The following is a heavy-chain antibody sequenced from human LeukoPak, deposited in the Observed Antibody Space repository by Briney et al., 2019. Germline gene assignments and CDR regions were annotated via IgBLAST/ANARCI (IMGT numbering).Heavy chain of an antibody. Sequence: GASVKVSCKASGGTFSSYAISWVRQAPGQGLEWMGGIIPIFGTANYAQKFQGRVTITADKPTSTAYMELSSLRSEDTAVYYCARVPGSGSYYGDPYFDYWGQGTLVTVSS. J-gene: IGHJ4*02. D-gene: IGHD3-10*01. CDR1: GGTFSSYA. V-gene: IGHV1-69*06. CDR3: ARVPGSGSYYGDPYFDY. CDR2: IIPIFGTA.